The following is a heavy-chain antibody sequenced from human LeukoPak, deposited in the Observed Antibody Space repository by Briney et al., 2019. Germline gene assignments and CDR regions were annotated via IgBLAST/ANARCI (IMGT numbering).Heavy chain of an antibody. J-gene: IGHJ4*02. D-gene: IGHD1-26*01. CDR2: IKQDGSEK. CDR1: GFTFSRYW. CDR3: ARALEWDLLPIYFDY. Sequence: GGSLRLSCAASGFTFSRYWMSWVRQAPGRGPEWVANIKQDGSEKYYVDSVKGRFTISRDNAKSSLYLQLNSLRAEDTAVYYCARALEWDLLPIYFDYWGQGTLVTVSS. V-gene: IGHV3-7*01.